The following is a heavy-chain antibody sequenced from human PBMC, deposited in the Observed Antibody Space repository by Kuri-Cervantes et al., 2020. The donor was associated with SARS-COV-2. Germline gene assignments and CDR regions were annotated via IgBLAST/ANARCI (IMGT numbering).Heavy chain of an antibody. D-gene: IGHD3-3*01. CDR2: VSYSGSA. CDR3: ARYFWSGAYYFDY. Sequence: SETLSLTCTVSGGSISSYYWSWIRQPAGKGLEWIGGVSYSGSAYYNPSLKSRVTIFVDTSKNQLSLWLTSVTAAGTAVYYCARYFWSGAYYFDYWGQETLVTVSS. J-gene: IGHJ4*02. CDR1: GGSISSYY. V-gene: IGHV4-59*05.